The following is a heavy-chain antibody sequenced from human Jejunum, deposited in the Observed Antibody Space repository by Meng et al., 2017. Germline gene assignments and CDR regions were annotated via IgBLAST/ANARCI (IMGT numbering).Heavy chain of an antibody. V-gene: IGHV3-30*01. CDR2: ISYDGSNS. CDR1: GLTFSNYA. D-gene: IGHD3-22*01. CDR3: ARGRVSYSGYSALSY. Sequence: QVHLEESGGGVVQPGQSLRLSCVASGLTFSNYAMYWVRQAPGKGLEWVAIISYDGSNSDYADSVKGRFTISRDNSKNTLYLQMNSLRGDDTAVYYCARGRVSYSGYSALSYWGQGTLVTVSS. J-gene: IGHJ4*02.